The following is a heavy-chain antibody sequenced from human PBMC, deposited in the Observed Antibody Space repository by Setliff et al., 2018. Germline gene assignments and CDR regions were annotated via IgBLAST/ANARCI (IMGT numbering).Heavy chain of an antibody. CDR3: ARESAGDESVRHLYYTDV. V-gene: IGHV4-61*02. CDR1: GGSMSSGPNY. D-gene: IGHD1-1*01. J-gene: IGHJ6*03. Sequence: PSETLSLTCTVSGGSMSSGPNYWGWIRQPAGRGLEWVGRVYSSVYSSGITSYNPSLKSRVTISMDTSKNQFSLGLTSVTAADTAVYYCARESAGDESVRHLYYTDVWGRGTTVTVSS. CDR2: VYSSVYSSGIT.